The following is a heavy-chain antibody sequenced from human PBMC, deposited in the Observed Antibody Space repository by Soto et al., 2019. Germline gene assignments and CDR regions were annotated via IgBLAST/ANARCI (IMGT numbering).Heavy chain of an antibody. CDR3: ERLASEQLTESDWFDP. J-gene: IGHJ5*02. CDR2: ISSSSSYI. Sequence: EGSLRLSCAASGLTFSSYSMNWVRQAPGEGLEWVSSISSSSSYIYYADSVKGRFTISRDNAKNSLYLQMNSLRAEDTAVYYCERLASEQLTESDWFDPWGQGTLVTVSS. V-gene: IGHV3-21*01. CDR1: GLTFSSYS. D-gene: IGHD6-6*01.